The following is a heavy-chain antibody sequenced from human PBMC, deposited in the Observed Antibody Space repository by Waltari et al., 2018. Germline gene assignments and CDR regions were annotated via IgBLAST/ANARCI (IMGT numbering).Heavy chain of an antibody. J-gene: IGHJ4*02. Sequence: QVQLQESGPGLVKPSQTLSLTCTFSGGSISSGGYYWSWLPQHPGTGLEWIWYIYYSGSTYYNPSLKSRVTISVDTSKNQFSLKLSSVTAADTAVYYCARKPSLWFGRPDYWGQGTLVTVSS. CDR1: GGSISSGGYY. CDR3: ARKPSLWFGRPDY. D-gene: IGHD3-10*01. V-gene: IGHV4-31*03. CDR2: IYYSGST.